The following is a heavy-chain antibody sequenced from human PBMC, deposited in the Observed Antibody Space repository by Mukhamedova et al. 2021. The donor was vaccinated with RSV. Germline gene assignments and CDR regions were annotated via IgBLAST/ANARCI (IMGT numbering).Heavy chain of an antibody. V-gene: IGHV3-53*01. J-gene: IGHJ4*02. CDR2: IYSGGTT. CDR3: ARTSNGYNYGVFDS. D-gene: IGHD5-18*01. Sequence: NWVRQAPGKGLEWVSSIYSGGTTYYADSVKGRFTISRDNSKNTLFLQMNSLSGEDTAVYYCARTSNGYNYGVFDSWGQGTLVTVS.